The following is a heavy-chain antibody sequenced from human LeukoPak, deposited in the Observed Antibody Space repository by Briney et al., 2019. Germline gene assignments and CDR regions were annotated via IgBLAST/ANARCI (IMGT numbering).Heavy chain of an antibody. Sequence: GGSLRLSCAASGFTFSSYGMHWVRQAPGKGLEWVAVISYDGSNKYYADSVKGRFTISRDNSKYTLYLQMNSLRAEDTAVYYCAKVEWELPPDYWGQGTLVTVSS. CDR2: ISYDGSNK. D-gene: IGHD1-26*01. CDR1: GFTFSSYG. V-gene: IGHV3-30*18. CDR3: AKVEWELPPDY. J-gene: IGHJ4*02.